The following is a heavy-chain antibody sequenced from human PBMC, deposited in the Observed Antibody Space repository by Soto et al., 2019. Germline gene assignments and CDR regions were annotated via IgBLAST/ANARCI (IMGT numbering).Heavy chain of an antibody. CDR1: GGSISSGGYY. J-gene: IGHJ6*02. D-gene: IGHD2-2*01. CDR3: ARDRRYCSSTSCYEGYYYYYGMDV. CDR2: IYYSGST. Sequence: LSLTCTVSGGSISSGGYYWSWIRQHPGKGLEWIGYIYYSGSTYYNPSLKSRVTISVDTSKNQFSLKLSSVTAADTAVYYCARDRRYCSSTSCYEGYYYYYGMDVWGQGTTVTVSS. V-gene: IGHV4-31*03.